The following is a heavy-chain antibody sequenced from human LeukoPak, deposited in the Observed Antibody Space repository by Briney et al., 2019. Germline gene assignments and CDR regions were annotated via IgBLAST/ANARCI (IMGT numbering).Heavy chain of an antibody. Sequence: SETLSLTCSVSGGSISGKYWSWIRQSPGKGLEWIGYIYYIGTTKYNPSLKSRVTISIDTSKNQFSLKLSSVTAADTAVYYCARAGYYYGSGSYGLNMDVWGKGTTVTISS. CDR3: ARAGYYYGSGSYGLNMDV. CDR1: GGSISGKY. CDR2: IYYIGTT. D-gene: IGHD3-10*01. J-gene: IGHJ6*03. V-gene: IGHV4-59*12.